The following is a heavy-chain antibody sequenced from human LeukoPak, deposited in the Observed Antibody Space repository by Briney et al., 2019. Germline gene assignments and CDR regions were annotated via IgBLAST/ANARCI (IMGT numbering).Heavy chain of an antibody. CDR1: GFTFSSYG. D-gene: IGHD2-21*01. CDR2: ISYYGSDK. V-gene: IGHV3-30*18. J-gene: IGHJ4*02. CDR3: AKDRDCRPNTIDY. Sequence: GGSLTLSCAASGFTFSSYGMHWVRQAPGKGREGVAVISYYGSDKDYADSVKGRFTLSRNNSKNTLFLQMNSLRAEDTAVYYSAKDRDCRPNTIDYWGQGTLVTVSS.